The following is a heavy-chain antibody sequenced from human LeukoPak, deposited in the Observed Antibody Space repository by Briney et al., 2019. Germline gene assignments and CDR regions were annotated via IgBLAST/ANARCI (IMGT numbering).Heavy chain of an antibody. CDR1: GFTFSSYW. Sequence: GGSLRLSCAASGFTFSSYWMHWVRQAPGKGLVWVSRINSDGSSTSYADSVKGRFTISRDNAKNTLYLQMNSLRAEDTAVYYCAKDPIAAGKARRFDHWGQGTLVTVSS. D-gene: IGHD6-13*01. CDR2: INSDGSST. J-gene: IGHJ4*02. CDR3: AKDPIAAGKARRFDH. V-gene: IGHV3-74*01.